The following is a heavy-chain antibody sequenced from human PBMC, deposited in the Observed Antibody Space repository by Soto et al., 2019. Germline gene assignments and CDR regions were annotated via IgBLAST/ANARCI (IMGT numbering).Heavy chain of an antibody. CDR1: GGSISSYY. CDR2: IYYSGST. V-gene: IGHV4-59*08. J-gene: IGHJ4*02. D-gene: IGHD5-12*01. Sequence: SETLSLTCTVSGGSISSYYWSWIRQPPGKGLEWIGYIYYSGSTNYNPSLKSRVTISVDTSKNQFSLKLSSVTAADTAVYYCARQAPSGYEQRYFDYWGQGTLVTVSS. CDR3: ARQAPSGYEQRYFDY.